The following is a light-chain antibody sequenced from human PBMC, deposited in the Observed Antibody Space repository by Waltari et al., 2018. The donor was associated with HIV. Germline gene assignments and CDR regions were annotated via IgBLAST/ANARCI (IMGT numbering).Light chain of an antibody. J-gene: IGLJ3*02. V-gene: IGLV4-69*01. CDR1: SGHSSHA. Sequence: QLVLTHSPSASASLGASVKLTCTLSSGHSSHAIPWPQKQAETGPRYLMKVISDGSHNKGDGIPDRFSGSSSGAGRYLTISSLQSEDEADYYCQTWATGIQVFGGGTKLTVL. CDR3: QTWATGIQV. CDR2: VISDGSH.